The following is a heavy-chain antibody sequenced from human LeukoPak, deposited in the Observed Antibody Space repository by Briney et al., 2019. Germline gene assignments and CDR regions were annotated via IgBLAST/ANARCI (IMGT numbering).Heavy chain of an antibody. Sequence: PGGSLRLSCAASGFTFSSYAMHWVRQAPGKGLEYVSAISSNGGSTYYANSVKGRFTISRDNSKNTLYLQMGSLRAEDMAVYYCARDGVVVPAAMASYYFYYYMDVWGKGTTVTVSS. CDR2: ISSNGGST. CDR1: GFTFSSYA. CDR3: ARDGVVVPAAMASYYFYYYMDV. V-gene: IGHV3-64*01. J-gene: IGHJ6*03. D-gene: IGHD2-2*01.